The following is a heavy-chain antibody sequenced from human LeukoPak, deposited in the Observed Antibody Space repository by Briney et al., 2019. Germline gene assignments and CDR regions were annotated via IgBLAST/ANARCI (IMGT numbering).Heavy chain of an antibody. CDR1: GGSISNYY. D-gene: IGHD5-18*01. CDR2: IYYSGST. J-gene: IGHJ4*02. CDR3: ARVQIGYTYGLFDY. V-gene: IGHV4-59*01. Sequence: ETLSLTCTVSGGSISNYYWSWIRQPPGKGLEWIGYIYYSGSTNYNPSLKSRVTISVHTSKNQFSLKLSSVAAADTAVYYCARVQIGYTYGLFDYWGQGTLVTVSS.